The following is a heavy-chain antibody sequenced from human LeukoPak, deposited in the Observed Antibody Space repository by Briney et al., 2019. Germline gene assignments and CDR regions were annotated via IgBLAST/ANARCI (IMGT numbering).Heavy chain of an antibody. J-gene: IGHJ4*02. CDR1: GYTLTELS. V-gene: IGHV1-18*01. Sequence: ASVKVSCKVSGYTLTELSMHWVRQAPGKGLEWMGWISAYNGNTNYAQKLQGRVTMTTDTSTSTAHMELRSLRSDDTAVYYCAREDVGAPGYWGQGTLVTVSS. D-gene: IGHD1-26*01. CDR2: ISAYNGNT. CDR3: AREDVGAPGY.